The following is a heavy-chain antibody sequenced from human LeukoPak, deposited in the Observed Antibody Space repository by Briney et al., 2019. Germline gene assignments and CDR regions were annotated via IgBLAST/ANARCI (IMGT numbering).Heavy chain of an antibody. CDR1: GFTFSSYG. D-gene: IGHD3-3*01. CDR2: ISYDGSNK. CDR3: AKDGDFWSGYTYFDY. Sequence: PGGSLRLSCAASGFTFSSYGMHWVRQAPGKGLEWVAVISYDGSNKYYADSVKGRFTISRDNSKNTLYLQMNSLRAEDTAVYYCAKDGDFWSGYTYFDYWGQGTLVTVSS. J-gene: IGHJ4*02. V-gene: IGHV3-30*18.